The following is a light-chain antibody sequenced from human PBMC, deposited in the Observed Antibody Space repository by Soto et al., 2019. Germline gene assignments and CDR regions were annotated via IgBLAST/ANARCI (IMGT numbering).Light chain of an antibody. CDR1: QSVSSTY. CDR2: GAS. Sequence: EIGLTQSPGTLSLSPGERATLSCRASQSVSSTYLAWYQQKPGQAPRLLIYGASTRATGIPDRFSGSGSGTDFTLTISRLEPEDFAVYYCQQWGSSSWTFGQGTKVEIK. CDR3: QQWGSSSWT. J-gene: IGKJ1*01. V-gene: IGKV3-20*01.